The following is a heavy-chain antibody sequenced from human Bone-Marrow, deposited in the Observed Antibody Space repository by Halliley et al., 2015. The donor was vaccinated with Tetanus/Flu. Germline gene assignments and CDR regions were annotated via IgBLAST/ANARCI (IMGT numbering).Heavy chain of an antibody. J-gene: IGHJ6*02. V-gene: IGHV3-23*01. CDR3: AKLKGMGGYQHYSMDV. CDR1: GLTFGSFA. CDR2: ITGSGGST. Sequence: SLRLSCTASGLTFGSFAMSWVRQAPGKGLEWVSAITGSGGSTLYAGSVKGWLTISRDNSKNTLFLQMNSLRAEDTAVYYCAKLKGMGGYQHYSMDVWGQGTTVSVSS. D-gene: IGHD1-26*01.